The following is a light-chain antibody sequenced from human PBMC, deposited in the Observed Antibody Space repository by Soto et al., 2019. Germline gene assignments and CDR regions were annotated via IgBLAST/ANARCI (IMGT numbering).Light chain of an antibody. CDR2: EVS. J-gene: IGLJ1*01. Sequence: QSALTQPASVSGSPGQSITISCTGTSSDVGGYNYVSWSQQHPGKAPQLMIYEVSKRPSGVSNRFSGSKSGNTASLTISGLQAEDDADYYCSSYTSSSTYVFGTGTKVTVL. CDR3: SSYTSSSTYV. CDR1: SSDVGGYNY. V-gene: IGLV2-14*01.